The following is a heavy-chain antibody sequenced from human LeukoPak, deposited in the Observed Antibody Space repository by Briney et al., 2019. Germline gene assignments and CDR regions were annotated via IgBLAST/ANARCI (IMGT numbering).Heavy chain of an antibody. CDR1: GFTFSSYE. D-gene: IGHD1-26*01. V-gene: IGHV3-48*03. CDR3: ARSLLVVGATFPADY. CDR2: ISSSGSTI. J-gene: IGHJ4*02. Sequence: GGSLRLSCAASGFTFSSYEMNWVRQAPGKGLEWVSYISSSGSTIYYADSVKGRFTISRDNAKNALYLQMNSLRAEDTAVYYCARSLLVVGATFPADYWGQGTLVTVSS.